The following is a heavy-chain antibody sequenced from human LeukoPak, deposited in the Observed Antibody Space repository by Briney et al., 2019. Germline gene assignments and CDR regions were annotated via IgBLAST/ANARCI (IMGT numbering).Heavy chain of an antibody. J-gene: IGHJ4*02. V-gene: IGHV3-23*01. CDR3: ARDLGESYYYGSGSRRSRGYYFDY. CDR1: GFTFSNYV. Sequence: GGSLRLSCAASGFTFSNYVMGWVRQAPGKGLEWVSAISGSGGITYYADSVKGRFTISRDTSKNTLFLQMNSLRVEDTATYYCARDLGESYYYGSGSRRSRGYYFDYWDQGTLVTVSS. D-gene: IGHD3-10*01. CDR2: ISGSGGIT.